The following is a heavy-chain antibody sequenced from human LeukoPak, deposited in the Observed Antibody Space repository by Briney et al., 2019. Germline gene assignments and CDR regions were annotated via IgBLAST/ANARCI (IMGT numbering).Heavy chain of an antibody. V-gene: IGHV4-4*02. CDR1: GGPITSTNW. CDR3: TRESGPYCPFGY. J-gene: IGHJ4*02. D-gene: IGHD1-26*01. Sequence: PSDTLSLTHGVSGGPITSTNWRSWVPQPPGQGLEWIGEISLTGRTNYNPSLIGRVIMSLDESRNQLSLSLTSVTAADTAMYYCTRESGPYCPFGYWGQGTLVVVPS. CDR2: ISLTGRT.